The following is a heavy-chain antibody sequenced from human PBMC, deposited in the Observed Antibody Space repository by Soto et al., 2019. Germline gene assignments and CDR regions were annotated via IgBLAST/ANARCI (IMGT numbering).Heavy chain of an antibody. CDR1: GGSISSGGYY. CDR2: IYYSGST. Sequence: SETLSLTCTVSGGSISSGGYYWSWIRQHPGKGLEWIGYIYYSGSTYYNPSLKSRATISVDTSKNQFSLKLSSVTAADTAVYYCARDGVVVVAATQFYYYYGMGVWGQGTTVTVSS. V-gene: IGHV4-31*03. D-gene: IGHD2-15*01. CDR3: ARDGVVVVAATQFYYYYGMGV. J-gene: IGHJ6*02.